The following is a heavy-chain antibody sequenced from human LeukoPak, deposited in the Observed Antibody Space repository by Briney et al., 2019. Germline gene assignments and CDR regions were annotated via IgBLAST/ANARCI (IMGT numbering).Heavy chain of an antibody. CDR2: IYTSGGT. CDR3: ARYPAYYYDSSGYNNWFDP. V-gene: IGHV4-61*02. J-gene: IGHJ5*02. Sequence: SQTLSLTCTVSGGSISSGSYYWSWIRQPAGKGLAWIGRIYTSGGTNYNPSLKSRVTISVDTSKNQFSLKLSSVTAADTAVYYCARYPAYYYDSSGYNNWFDPWGQGTLVTVSS. CDR1: GGSISSGSYY. D-gene: IGHD3-22*01.